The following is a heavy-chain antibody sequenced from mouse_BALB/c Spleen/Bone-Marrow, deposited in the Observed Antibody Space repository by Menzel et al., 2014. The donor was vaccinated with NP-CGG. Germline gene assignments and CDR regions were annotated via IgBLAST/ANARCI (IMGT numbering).Heavy chain of an antibody. V-gene: IGHV1-14*01. D-gene: IGHD1-1*01. J-gene: IGHJ3*01. CDR1: GYTFTSYV. CDR3: ARPYYYGSSGDSWFAY. Sequence: EVKVVDSGPELVKPGASVKTSCKASGYTFTSYVMHWVKQKPGQGLEWIGYIIPYNDGTNYNEKFKGKAILTSDKSSSTAYMELSSLTSEDSAVYYCARPYYYGSSGDSWFAYWGQGTLVTVSA. CDR2: IIPYNDGT.